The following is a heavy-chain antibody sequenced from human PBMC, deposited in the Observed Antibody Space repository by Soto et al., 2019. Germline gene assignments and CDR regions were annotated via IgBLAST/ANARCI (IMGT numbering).Heavy chain of an antibody. CDR2: ISSSGSTI. J-gene: IGHJ4*02. CDR1: GFTFSSYE. D-gene: IGHD3-16*01. V-gene: IGHV3-48*03. Sequence: EVQLVESGGGLVQPGGSLRLSCAASGFTFSSYEMNLVRQAPGKGLEWVSYISSSGSTIYYADSVKGRFTISRDNAKNSLYLQMNSLRAEDTAVYYWAREDCLGESFFDYWGQGTLGTVSS. CDR3: AREDCLGESFFDY.